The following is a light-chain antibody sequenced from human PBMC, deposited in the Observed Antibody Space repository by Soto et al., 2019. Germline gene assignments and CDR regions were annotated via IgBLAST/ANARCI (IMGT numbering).Light chain of an antibody. CDR3: SSYTSSSTYV. CDR2: EVS. Sequence: QSVLTQPPSVSGSPGQSVTISCTGTSSDVGSYNRVSWYQQPPGTAPKLMIYEVSNRPSGVPDRFSGSKSGNTASLTISGLQAEDEADYYCSSYTSSSTYVFGNGTKLTVL. CDR1: SSDVGSYNR. V-gene: IGLV2-18*02. J-gene: IGLJ1*01.